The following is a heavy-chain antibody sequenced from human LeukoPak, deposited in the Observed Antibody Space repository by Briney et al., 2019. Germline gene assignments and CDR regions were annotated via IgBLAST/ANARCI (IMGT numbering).Heavy chain of an antibody. V-gene: IGHV1-69*04. J-gene: IGHJ3*02. D-gene: IGHD3-22*01. Sequence: GASVKVSCKASGGTFSSYAISWVRQAPGQGLEWMGRIIPILGIANYAQKFQGRVTITADKSTSTAYMELSSLRSEDTAVYYCARAEFYDSSGYMGAFDIWGQGTMVTVSS. CDR3: ARAEFYDSSGYMGAFDI. CDR2: IIPILGIA. CDR1: GGTFSSYA.